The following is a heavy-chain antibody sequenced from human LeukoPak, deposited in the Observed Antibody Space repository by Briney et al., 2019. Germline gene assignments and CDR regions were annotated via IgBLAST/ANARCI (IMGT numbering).Heavy chain of an antibody. D-gene: IGHD5-24*01. J-gene: IGHJ6*04. Sequence: ASVKVSCKASGYTFTGYYMHWVRQAPGQGLEWMGWINPNSGGTNYAQKFQGRVTMTRDTSISTAYMELSSLRSEDTAVYYCGRDSRDGYNLPSFDVWGKGTTVTVSS. V-gene: IGHV1-2*02. CDR1: GYTFTGYY. CDR2: INPNSGGT. CDR3: GRDSRDGYNLPSFDV.